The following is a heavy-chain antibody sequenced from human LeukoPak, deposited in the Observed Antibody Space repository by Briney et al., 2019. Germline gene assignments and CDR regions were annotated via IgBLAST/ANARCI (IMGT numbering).Heavy chain of an antibody. V-gene: IGHV3-23*01. CDR3: ARGPRSGSSYGTPPDV. CDR2: ISGSGTGGRT. CDR1: GFTFITYA. D-gene: IGHD1-26*01. J-gene: IGHJ6*04. Sequence: GGSLRLSCAASGFTFITYAMSWVRQAPGKGLEWVSGISGSGTGGRTYYADSVKGRFTISRDNSKNTLYLQMNSLRAEDTAVYYCARGPRSGSSYGTPPDVWGKGATVTVSS.